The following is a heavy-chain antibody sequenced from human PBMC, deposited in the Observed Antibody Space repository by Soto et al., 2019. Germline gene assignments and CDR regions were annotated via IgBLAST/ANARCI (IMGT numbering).Heavy chain of an antibody. CDR1: GGSISSSSYY. Sequence: QLQLQESGPGLVKPSETLSLTCTVSGGSISSSSYYWGWIRQPPGKGLEWIGSIYYSGSTYYNPSLKGRVTISVDTSKNQFALKLSSVTAADTAVYYCARGIPMIVELDYWGQGTLVTVSS. J-gene: IGHJ4*02. CDR3: ARGIPMIVELDY. CDR2: IYYSGST. V-gene: IGHV4-39*01. D-gene: IGHD3-22*01.